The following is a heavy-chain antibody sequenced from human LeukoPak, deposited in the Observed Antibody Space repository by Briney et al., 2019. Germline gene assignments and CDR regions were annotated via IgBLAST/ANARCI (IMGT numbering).Heavy chain of an antibody. CDR1: GYTLTELS. Sequence: ASVKVSCKVSGYTLTELSMHWVRQAPGKGLEWMGGFDPEDGGTIYAQKFQGRVTMTEDTSTDTAYMELSSLRSEDTAVYYCATEPLGIVGATRSWSVDYWGQGTLVTVSS. J-gene: IGHJ4*02. CDR2: FDPEDGGT. CDR3: ATEPLGIVGATRSWSVDY. D-gene: IGHD1-26*01. V-gene: IGHV1-24*01.